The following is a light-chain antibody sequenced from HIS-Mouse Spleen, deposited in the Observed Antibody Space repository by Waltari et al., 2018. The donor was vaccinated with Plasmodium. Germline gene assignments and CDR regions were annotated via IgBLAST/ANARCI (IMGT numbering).Light chain of an antibody. CDR2: DAS. CDR1: QDISNY. CDR3: QQYDNLPLT. J-gene: IGKJ4*01. V-gene: IGKV1-33*01. Sequence: DIPMTQSPSSLSASVGARVTITCQASQDISNYLNWDQQKPGKAPKLLIYDASNLETGVPSRFSGSGSGTDFTFTISSLQPEDIATYYCQQYDNLPLTFGGGTKVEIK.